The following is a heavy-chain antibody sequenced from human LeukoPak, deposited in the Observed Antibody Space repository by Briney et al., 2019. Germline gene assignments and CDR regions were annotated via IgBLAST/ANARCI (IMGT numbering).Heavy chain of an antibody. D-gene: IGHD1-14*01. J-gene: IGHJ3*02. CDR2: IYYRGNS. V-gene: IGHV4-59*08. CDR1: GVSISSNY. Sequence: PSETLSLTCTVSGVSISSNYWNWIRQPPGKGLEWIGYIYYRGNSNYNPSLQSRVTISVDTSKNQFSLKLSSVTAAYTAVYYCARRGTTGAFDIWGRGTMVTVSS. CDR3: ARRGTTGAFDI.